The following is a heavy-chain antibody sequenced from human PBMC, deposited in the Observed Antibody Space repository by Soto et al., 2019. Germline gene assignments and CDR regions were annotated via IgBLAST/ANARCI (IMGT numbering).Heavy chain of an antibody. Sequence: VASVKVSCKASGSTFTGYYMHWVRQAPGQGLEWMGWINPNSGDTNYAQKFQGRVTMTRDTSISTAYMELSRLRSDDTAVYYCARDQGSGYYPYYYYYGMDVWGQGTTVTVSS. CDR2: INPNSGDT. D-gene: IGHD3-3*01. J-gene: IGHJ6*02. CDR1: GSTFTGYY. CDR3: ARDQGSGYYPYYYYYGMDV. V-gene: IGHV1-2*02.